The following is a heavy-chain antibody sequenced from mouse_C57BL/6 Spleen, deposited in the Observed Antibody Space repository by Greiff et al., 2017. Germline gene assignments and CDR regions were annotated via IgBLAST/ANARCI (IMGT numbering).Heavy chain of an antibody. D-gene: IGHD1-1*01. J-gene: IGHJ1*03. CDR1: GFTFSDYG. CDR3: ARNYGCSYLYFYG. V-gene: IGHV5-17*01. Sequence: EVKLVESGGGLVKPGGSLKLSCAASGFTFSDYGMHWVRQAPEKGLEWVAYISSGSSTIYYADTVKGRFTRARDNAKNTLYLQMASLRSEDTAMYDCARNYGCSYLYFYGWGTGATVTVAS. CDR2: ISSGSSTI.